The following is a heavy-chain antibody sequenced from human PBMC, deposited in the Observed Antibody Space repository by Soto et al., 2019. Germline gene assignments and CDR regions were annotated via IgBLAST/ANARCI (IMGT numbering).Heavy chain of an antibody. CDR3: ARVVHQYSYGPDPYYFDY. CDR1: GYTFTSYY. CDR2: INPSGGST. V-gene: IGHV1-46*01. Sequence: GASVKVSCKASGYTFTSYYMHWVRQAPGQGLEWMGIINPSGGSTSYAQKFQGRVTMTRDTSTSTVYMELSSLRSEDTAVYYCARVVHQYSYGPDPYYFDYWGQGTLVTVSS. D-gene: IGHD5-18*01. J-gene: IGHJ4*02.